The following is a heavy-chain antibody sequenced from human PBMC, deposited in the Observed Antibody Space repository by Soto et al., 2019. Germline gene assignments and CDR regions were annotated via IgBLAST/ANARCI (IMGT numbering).Heavy chain of an antibody. V-gene: IGHV4-31*03. D-gene: IGHD2-2*01. CDR1: GGSISSGGYY. J-gene: IGHJ6*02. CDR3: ARGGWDCSSTSCSFYGMDV. Sequence: SETLSLTCTVSGGSISSGGYYWSWIRQHPGKGLEWIGYIYYSGSTYYNPSLKSRVTIPVDTSKNQFSLKLSSVTAADTAVYYCARGGWDCSSTSCSFYGMDVWGQGTTVTVSS. CDR2: IYYSGST.